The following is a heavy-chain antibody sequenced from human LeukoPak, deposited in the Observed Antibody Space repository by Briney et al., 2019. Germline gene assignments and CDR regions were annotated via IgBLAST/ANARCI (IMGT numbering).Heavy chain of an antibody. CDR3: ATKQWLAPPPDS. CDR1: GFTFSKYW. V-gene: IGHV3-74*01. Sequence: PGGSLRLSCAASGFTFSKYWMLWVRQAPGKGLESASRINTDGTVTTYADSVEGRFTVSRDNADNTMFLQMNSVRDEDTAVYYCATKQWLAPPPDSWGQGTPVTVSS. D-gene: IGHD6-19*01. CDR2: INTDGTVT. J-gene: IGHJ4*02.